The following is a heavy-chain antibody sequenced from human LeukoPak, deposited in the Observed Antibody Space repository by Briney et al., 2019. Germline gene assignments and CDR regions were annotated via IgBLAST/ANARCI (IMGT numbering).Heavy chain of an antibody. D-gene: IGHD3-10*01. J-gene: IGHJ4*02. CDR2: IKQDGSEK. CDR1: GFTFSSYW. CDR3: ARDKSGGVLLWFGELLGENYFDY. Sequence: GGSLRLPCAASGFTFSSYWMSWVRQAPGKGLEWVANIKQDGSEKYYVDSVKGRFTISRDNAKNSLYLQMNSLRAEDTAVYYCARDKSGGVLLWFGELLGENYFDYWGQGTLVTVSS. V-gene: IGHV3-7*01.